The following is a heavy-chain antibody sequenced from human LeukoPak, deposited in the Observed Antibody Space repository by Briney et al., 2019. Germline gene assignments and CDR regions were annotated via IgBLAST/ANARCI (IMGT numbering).Heavy chain of an antibody. CDR1: GFTVSSNY. D-gene: IGHD6-19*01. Sequence: GGSLRLSCAASGFTVSSNYMSWVRQAPGKGLEWVSVIYSGGSTYYADSVKGRFTISRDNSKNTLYLQMNSLRVEDTAIYYCARDTFRGWSAFDFWGQGTLVTVSS. J-gene: IGHJ4*02. V-gene: IGHV3-53*01. CDR3: ARDTFRGWSAFDF. CDR2: IYSGGST.